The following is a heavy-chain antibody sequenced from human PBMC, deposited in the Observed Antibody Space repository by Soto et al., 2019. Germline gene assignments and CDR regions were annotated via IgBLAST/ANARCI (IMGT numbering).Heavy chain of an antibody. Sequence: SETLSLTCTVSGGSISSSSYYWGWIRQPPGKGLEGIGSIYYSRSTYYHPSLNSRVTISVDTSKNQFSLKPSSVTAAATSVYECARLPGLYGYAGYGFKYSFDYWGQGTLVTVSS. J-gene: IGHJ4*02. CDR2: IYYSRST. V-gene: IGHV4-39*01. CDR3: ARLPGLYGYAGYGFKYSFDY. D-gene: IGHD5-12*01. CDR1: GGSISSSSYY.